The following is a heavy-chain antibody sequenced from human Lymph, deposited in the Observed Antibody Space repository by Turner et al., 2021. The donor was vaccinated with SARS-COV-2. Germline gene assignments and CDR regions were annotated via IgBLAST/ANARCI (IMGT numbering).Heavy chain of an antibody. CDR3: AKNEMAMIVVVITLFDY. J-gene: IGHJ4*02. Sequence: EVQLLESGGGLVQPGGSLSLSCAASGFTFSSYAMSWFRQAPGKGLEWVSGISGSGRSTYYADSVKGRFTISRDNSKNTLYLQMNSLRAEDTAVYYCAKNEMAMIVVVITLFDYWGQGTLVTVSS. CDR1: GFTFSSYA. D-gene: IGHD3-22*01. V-gene: IGHV3-23*01. CDR2: ISGSGRST.